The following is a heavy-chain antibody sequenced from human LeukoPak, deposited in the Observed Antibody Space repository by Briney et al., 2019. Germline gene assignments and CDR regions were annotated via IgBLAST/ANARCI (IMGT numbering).Heavy chain of an antibody. J-gene: IGHJ3*02. V-gene: IGHV3-7*01. CDR2: IKQDGSAK. D-gene: IGHD6-13*01. CDR3: ARDTSSWYEGDTFDI. Sequence: GGSLTLSCAASGFTFSIYWMSWVRQAPGKGLQWVANIKQDGSAKYYVDSVKGRFTISRDNAKTSLYLQMNSLRAEDTAVYYCARDTSSWYEGDTFDIWGQGTMVSVSS. CDR1: GFTFSIYW.